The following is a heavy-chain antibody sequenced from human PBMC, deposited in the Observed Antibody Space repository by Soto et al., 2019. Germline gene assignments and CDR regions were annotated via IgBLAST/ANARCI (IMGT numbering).Heavy chain of an antibody. J-gene: IGHJ5*02. Sequence: SETLSLTCTASGGATTAYYWSWIRQPVGEGLQWIGRVYSTGSTNYNPSLRSRVTMSVDTSQNQFFLGLSSVTAADTAVYYCARDEYYDSNNWFDHWGQGILVTVSS. V-gene: IGHV4-4*07. CDR2: VYSTGST. CDR1: GGATTAYY. CDR3: ARDEYYDSNNWFDH. D-gene: IGHD3-22*01.